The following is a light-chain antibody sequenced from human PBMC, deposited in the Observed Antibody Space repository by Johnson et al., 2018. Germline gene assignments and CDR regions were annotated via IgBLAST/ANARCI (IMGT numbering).Light chain of an antibody. V-gene: IGLV1-51*02. CDR1: SSNIGNNY. CDR3: GTWDSSLSAGNV. J-gene: IGLJ1*01. Sequence: QSVLTQPPSVSAAPGRKVTISCSGSSSNIGNNYVSWYQQLPGTAPKLLIYENNKRPSGIPDRFSGSKSGTSATLGITGLQTGAEADYYCGTWDSSLSAGNVFVTGTKVTVL. CDR2: ENN.